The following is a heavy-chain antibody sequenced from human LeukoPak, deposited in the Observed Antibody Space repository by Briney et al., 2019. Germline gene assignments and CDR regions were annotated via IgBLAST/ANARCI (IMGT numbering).Heavy chain of an antibody. CDR2: ISASGGST. J-gene: IGHJ2*01. CDR1: GFTFSTYA. V-gene: IGHV3-23*01. D-gene: IGHD3-10*01. Sequence: PGGSLRLSCAASGFTFSTYAMSWVRQAPGKGLEGVSAISASGGSTYYADSVKGRFTFSRDNSKNTLYLQMNSLRADDTALYYCAREASSYWYFDLWGRGTLVTVSS. CDR3: AREASSYWYFDL.